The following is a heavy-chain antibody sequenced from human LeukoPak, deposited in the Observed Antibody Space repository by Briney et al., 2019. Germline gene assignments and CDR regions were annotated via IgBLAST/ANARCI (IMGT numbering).Heavy chain of an antibody. Sequence: PGGSLRLSCAASGFTFSSYSMNWVRQAPGKGLEWVSSISSSSSYIYYADSVKGRFTISRDNDKNSLYLQMNSLRAEDTAVYYCARGARYYDSSGSLDYWGQGTLVTVSS. V-gene: IGHV3-21*01. CDR2: ISSSSSYI. CDR1: GFTFSSYS. CDR3: ARGARYYDSSGSLDY. J-gene: IGHJ4*02. D-gene: IGHD3-22*01.